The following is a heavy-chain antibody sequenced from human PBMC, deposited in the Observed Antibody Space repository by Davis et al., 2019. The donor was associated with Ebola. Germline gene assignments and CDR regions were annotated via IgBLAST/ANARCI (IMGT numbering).Heavy chain of an antibody. D-gene: IGHD3-10*01. Sequence: ASVKVSCKASGGTFSSYAISWVRQATGQGLEWMGWMNPNSGNTGYAQKFQGRVTMTMNTSISTAYMELSSLRSEDTAMYYCARAPTWSQINYYCFDYWGQGTLVTVSS. CDR3: ARAPTWSQINYYCFDY. J-gene: IGHJ4*02. V-gene: IGHV1-8*02. CDR1: GGTFSSYA. CDR2: MNPNSGNT.